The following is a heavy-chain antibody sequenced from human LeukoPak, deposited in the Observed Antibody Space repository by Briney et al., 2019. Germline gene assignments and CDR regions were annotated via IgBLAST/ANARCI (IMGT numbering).Heavy chain of an antibody. CDR1: GYTFTGYY. Sequence: ASVKVSCKASGYTFTGYYMHWVRQAPGEGLEWMGWINPNSGGTKYAQKFQGRVTMTRDTSINTAYMEVRRLTSDDTAVYYCARVLVVAGIITFVGGSRFDPWGQGTLVTVSS. D-gene: IGHD6-19*01. V-gene: IGHV1-2*02. CDR2: INPNSGGT. J-gene: IGHJ5*02. CDR3: ARVLVVAGIITFVGGSRFDP.